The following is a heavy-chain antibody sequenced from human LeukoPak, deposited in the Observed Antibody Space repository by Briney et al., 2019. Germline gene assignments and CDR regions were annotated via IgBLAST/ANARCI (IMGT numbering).Heavy chain of an antibody. CDR3: ARDRMGATWWQWVPSNYYYYGMDV. CDR1: GHTFTSYG. CDR2: ISAYNGNT. Sequence: ASVKVSCKASGHTFTSYGISWVRQAPGQGVEWMGWISAYNGNTNYAQKLQGRVTMTTDTSTSTAYMELRSLRSDDTAVYYCARDRMGATWWQWVPSNYYYYGMDVWGQGTTVTVSS. V-gene: IGHV1-18*01. J-gene: IGHJ6*02. D-gene: IGHD1-26*01.